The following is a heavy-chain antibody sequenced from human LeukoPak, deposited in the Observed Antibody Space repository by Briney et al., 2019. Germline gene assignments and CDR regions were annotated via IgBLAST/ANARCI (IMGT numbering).Heavy chain of an antibody. CDR3: AKDSVYSSSWYAGDY. CDR2: ISGSGGST. V-gene: IGHV3-23*01. D-gene: IGHD6-13*01. J-gene: IGHJ4*02. Sequence: GGSLRLSCAASGFTFSSYAMSWVRQAPGKGLEWVSAISGSGGSTYYADSVKGRFTISRDNSKNTLYLQMNSLRAEDTAVYYCAKDSVYSSSWYAGDYWGQGTLVTVSS. CDR1: GFTFSSYA.